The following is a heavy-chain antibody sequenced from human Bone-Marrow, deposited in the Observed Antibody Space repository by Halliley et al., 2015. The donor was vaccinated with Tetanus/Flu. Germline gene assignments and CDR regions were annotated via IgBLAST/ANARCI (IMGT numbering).Heavy chain of an antibody. CDR1: GGSVSSGSYY. Sequence: TLSLTCTVSGGSVSSGSYYWSWVRQPPGKRLEWIGYMYYSGSMDYNPSLKSSVSISVDTSKSQFSLKMYSVTAADTAVYYCAKSLDKVDPASNDIWGQGTMVTVSS. J-gene: IGHJ3*02. V-gene: IGHV4-61*01. CDR3: AKSLDKVDPASNDI. D-gene: IGHD5-12*01. CDR2: MYYSGSM.